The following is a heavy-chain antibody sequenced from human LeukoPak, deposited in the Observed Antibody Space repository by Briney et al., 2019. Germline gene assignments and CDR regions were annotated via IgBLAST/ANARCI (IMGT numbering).Heavy chain of an antibody. CDR2: INPNSGGT. CDR1: GYTFTGYY. J-gene: IGHJ4*02. V-gene: IGHV1-2*02. D-gene: IGHD3-22*01. CDR3: ARDYYDSSGYDFGY. Sequence: ASVKVSCKASGYTFTGYYMHWVRQAPGQGLEWMGWINPNSGGTNYAQKFQGRVTMTRDTSISTAYMELSRLRSDDTAVYYCARDYYDSSGYDFGYWGQGTLVTVSS.